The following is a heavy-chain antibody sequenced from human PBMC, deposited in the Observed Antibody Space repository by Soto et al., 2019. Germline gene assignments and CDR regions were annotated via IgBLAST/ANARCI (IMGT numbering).Heavy chain of an antibody. CDR3: AIDRITIVRGVIGDY. Sequence: QVQLVQSGAEVKKPGASVKVSCKASGYTFTSYGISWVRQAPGQGLEWMGWISAYNGNTNYAQKLQGRVTMTTDTSTSTAYMELRSLRSDDTAVYYCAIDRITIVRGVIGDYWGQGTLVTVSS. V-gene: IGHV1-18*01. CDR2: ISAYNGNT. J-gene: IGHJ4*02. CDR1: GYTFTSYG. D-gene: IGHD3-10*01.